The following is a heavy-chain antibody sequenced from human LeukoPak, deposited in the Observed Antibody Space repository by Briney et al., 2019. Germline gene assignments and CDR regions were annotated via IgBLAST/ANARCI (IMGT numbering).Heavy chain of an antibody. CDR1: GYTFTSYD. J-gene: IGHJ4*02. CDR2: MNPNSGNT. V-gene: IGHV1-8*01. Sequence: ASVKVSCKASGYTFTSYDINWGRQATGQGREWMGWMNPNSGNTGYAQKFQGRVTITADESTSTAYMELSSLRSEDTAVYYCARGISGWDYFDYWGQGTLVTVSS. CDR3: ARGISGWDYFDY. D-gene: IGHD6-19*01.